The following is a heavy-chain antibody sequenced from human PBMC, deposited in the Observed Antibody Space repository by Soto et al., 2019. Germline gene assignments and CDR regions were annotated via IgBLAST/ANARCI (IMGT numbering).Heavy chain of an antibody. CDR2: IWYDGSNK. V-gene: IGHV3-33*01. Sequence: PGGSLRLSCAESGFTFSSYGLQWVRQAPGKGLGWVAVIWYDGSNKYYADSVKSQFAISRDNSKNTLYLQMNSRRAEDTDVYYCARDTKPGYSYGDSDYWGQGTLVTVSS. CDR3: ARDTKPGYSYGDSDY. J-gene: IGHJ4*02. CDR1: GFTFSSYG. D-gene: IGHD5-18*01.